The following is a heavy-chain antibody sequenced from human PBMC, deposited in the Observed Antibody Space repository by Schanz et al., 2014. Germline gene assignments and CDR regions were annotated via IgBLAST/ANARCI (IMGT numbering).Heavy chain of an antibody. J-gene: IGHJ5*02. CDR2: ISVYTGNT. D-gene: IGHD3-9*01. Sequence: QVQLVQSGAEVKKPGASVRVSCKASGYTFTTYAMSWVRQAPGQGLEWVGWISVYTGNTKYGQKVQGRFTMTADTTTNTAYMELRSLRSDDTAVYYCAKSEYDSLTDSYSRLDPCGQGTLXTVSS. V-gene: IGHV1-18*01. CDR1: GYTFTTYA. CDR3: AKSEYDSLTDSYSRLDP.